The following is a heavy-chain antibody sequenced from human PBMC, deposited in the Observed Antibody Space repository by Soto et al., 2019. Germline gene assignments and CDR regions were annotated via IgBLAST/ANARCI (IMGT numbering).Heavy chain of an antibody. Sequence: PGGSLRLSCAASGFTFSSYAMSWVRQAPGKGLEWVSAISGSGGSTYYADSVKGRFTISRDNSKNTLYLQMNSLRAEDTAVYYCAKDLGLSKTSSPGYWGQGTLVTVSS. V-gene: IGHV3-23*01. D-gene: IGHD2-21*02. CDR2: ISGSGGST. CDR1: GFTFSSYA. CDR3: AKDLGLSKTSSPGY. J-gene: IGHJ4*02.